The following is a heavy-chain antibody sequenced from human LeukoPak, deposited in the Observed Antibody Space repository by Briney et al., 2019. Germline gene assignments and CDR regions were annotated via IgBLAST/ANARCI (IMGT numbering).Heavy chain of an antibody. CDR3: ARSLTTLTYEGY. Sequence: VQPGGSLRLSCAASGFTFSSYMMNWVRQAPGKGLEWVSSINSGSTYTYCTESVKGRFTVSRDNAKNSLFLQMNSLRAEDTAIYYCARSLTTLTYEGYWGQGTLVTVSS. D-gene: IGHD1-1*01. J-gene: IGHJ4*02. CDR2: INSGSTYT. CDR1: GFTFSSYM. V-gene: IGHV3-21*01.